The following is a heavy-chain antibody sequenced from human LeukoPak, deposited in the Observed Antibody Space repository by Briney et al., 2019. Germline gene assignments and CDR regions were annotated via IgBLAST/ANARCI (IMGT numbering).Heavy chain of an antibody. CDR1: GGSISSSSYY. V-gene: IGHV4-39*07. CDR3: ASSSGSSLDY. CDR2: IYYSGST. J-gene: IGHJ4*02. Sequence: SETLSLTCTVAGGSISSSSYYWGWIRQPPGKGLEWIGSIYYSGSTYYNPSLKSRVTISVDKSKNQFSLKLSSVTAADTAVYYCASSSGSSLDYWGQGTLVTVSS. D-gene: IGHD3-10*01.